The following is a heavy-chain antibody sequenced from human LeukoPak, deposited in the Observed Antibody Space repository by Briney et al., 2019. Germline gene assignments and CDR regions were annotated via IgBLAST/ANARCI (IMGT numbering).Heavy chain of an antibody. V-gene: IGHV3-21*01. CDR3: ARLYASAFDI. D-gene: IGHD3-16*02. CDR2: ISSSSSYI. J-gene: IGHJ3*02. Sequence: GGSLRLSCAASRFTFNIYGMNWVRQAPGKGLEWVSSISSSSSYIYYADSVKGRFTISRDNAKNSLYLQMNSLRAEDTAVYYCARLYASAFDIWGQGTMVTVSS. CDR1: RFTFNIYG.